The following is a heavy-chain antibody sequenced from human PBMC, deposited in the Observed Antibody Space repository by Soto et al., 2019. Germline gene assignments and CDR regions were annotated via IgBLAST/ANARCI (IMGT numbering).Heavy chain of an antibody. CDR1: GSSVTNFY. J-gene: IGHJ5*02. Sequence: SETLSLTCAVSGSSVTNFYWGWIRQSPGKGLEWIGSVYPSGSIYNKPSLRSRINMSIDTSKNEVSLQVASVTAADTALYYCVAYTASRNWFDPWGQGTLVTVSS. D-gene: IGHD2-2*02. CDR2: VYPSGSI. V-gene: IGHV4-38-2*01. CDR3: VAYTASRNWFDP.